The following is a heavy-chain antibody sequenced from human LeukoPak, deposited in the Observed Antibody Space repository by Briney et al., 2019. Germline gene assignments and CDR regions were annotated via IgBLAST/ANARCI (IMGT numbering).Heavy chain of an antibody. J-gene: IGHJ4*02. Sequence: GGSLRLSCAASGFTFSSDEMTWGRQAPGKGLEWLLHISSSGSSIHYADSVKGRFTISRDNAKNSLYVQMNSLRVEGTAVYYCARTRDGPFDYWGQGTLVTVSS. CDR2: ISSSGSSI. V-gene: IGHV3-48*03. D-gene: IGHD5-24*01. CDR3: ARTRDGPFDY. CDR1: GFTFSSDE.